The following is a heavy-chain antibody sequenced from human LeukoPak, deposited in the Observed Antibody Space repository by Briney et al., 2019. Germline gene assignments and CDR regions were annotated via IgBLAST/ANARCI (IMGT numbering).Heavy chain of an antibody. CDR1: GCTFSSYG. J-gene: IGHJ3*02. D-gene: IGHD1-26*01. CDR2: IRYDGSNK. CDR3: AKGRSVGANHDAFDI. Sequence: GGSLRLSCAASGCTFSSYGMHWVRQAPGKGLEWVAFIRYDGSNKYYADSVKGRFTISRDNSKNTLYLQMNSLRAEDTAVYYCAKGRSVGANHDAFDIWGQGTMVTVSS. V-gene: IGHV3-30*02.